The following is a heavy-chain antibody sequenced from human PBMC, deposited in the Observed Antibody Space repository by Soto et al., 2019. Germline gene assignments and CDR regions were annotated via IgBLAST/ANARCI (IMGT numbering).Heavy chain of an antibody. D-gene: IGHD2-8*02. Sequence: QVQLQESGPGLGKPSQTLSLTCTVSGGSISSGDYYWSWIRQPPGKGLEWIGYIFYSGASYYNPSLKSRINISIDTSKNQFSLNLSSVTAADTAVYYSARVTGGVVATWGQGTLVTVSS. CDR2: IFYSGAS. V-gene: IGHV4-30-4*01. CDR1: GGSISSGDYY. CDR3: ARVTGGVVAT. J-gene: IGHJ5*02.